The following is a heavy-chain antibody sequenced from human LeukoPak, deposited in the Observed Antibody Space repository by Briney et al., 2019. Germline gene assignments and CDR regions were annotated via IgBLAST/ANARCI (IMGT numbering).Heavy chain of an antibody. Sequence: GGSLRLSCAASGFTFSSYSMNWVRQAPGKGLEWVSSISSSSSYIYYADSVKGRFTISRDNAKNSLYLQMNSLRAEDTAVYYCARGPPNWGYDYWGPGTLVTVSS. CDR1: GFTFSSYS. D-gene: IGHD7-27*01. CDR2: ISSSSSYI. CDR3: ARGPPNWGYDY. V-gene: IGHV3-21*01. J-gene: IGHJ4*02.